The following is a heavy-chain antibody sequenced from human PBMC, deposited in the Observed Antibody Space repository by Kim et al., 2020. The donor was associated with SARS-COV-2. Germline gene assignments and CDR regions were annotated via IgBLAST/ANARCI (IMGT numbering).Heavy chain of an antibody. D-gene: IGHD3-22*01. Sequence: AQKFQGRVTMTSDTSTSTVYMGLSSLRTEDTAVYYCAREVRDYYEGGPDSWGQGTLVTVSS. V-gene: IGHV1-46*01. J-gene: IGHJ4*02. CDR3: AREVRDYYEGGPDS.